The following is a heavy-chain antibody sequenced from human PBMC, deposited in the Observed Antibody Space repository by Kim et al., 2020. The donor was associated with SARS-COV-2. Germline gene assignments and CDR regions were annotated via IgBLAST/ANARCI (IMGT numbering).Heavy chain of an antibody. CDR1: GFTFSDFW. Sequence: GGSLRLSCAASGFTFSDFWMNWVRQAPGKGLEWVATIKGDGSERHYIDSVRGRFTISRDNARNSLHLQMDSLRAEDTALYYCARGATASFGFDYWGQGP. CDR2: IKGDGSER. CDR3: ARGATASFGFDY. D-gene: IGHD3-3*01. J-gene: IGHJ4*02. V-gene: IGHV3-7*04.